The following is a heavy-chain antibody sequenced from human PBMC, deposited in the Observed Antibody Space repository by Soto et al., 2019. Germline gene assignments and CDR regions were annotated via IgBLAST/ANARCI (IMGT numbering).Heavy chain of an antibody. CDR1: GYTFTSYY. CDR2: IIPIFGTA. V-gene: IGHV1-69*06. D-gene: IGHD6-6*01. CDR3: ARVGSSFGEHGGYYYYYGMDV. Sequence: ASVKVSCKASGYTFTSYYMHWVRQAPGQGLEWMGGIIPIFGTADYAQKFQGRVTITADKSTSTAYMELSSLRSEDTAVYYCARVGSSFGEHGGYYYYYGMDVWGQGTTVTVS. J-gene: IGHJ6*02.